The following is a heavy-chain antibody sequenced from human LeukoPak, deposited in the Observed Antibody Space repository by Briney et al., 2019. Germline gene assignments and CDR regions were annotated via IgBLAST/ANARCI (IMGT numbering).Heavy chain of an antibody. CDR1: GGTFSSYA. CDR2: INPNSGGT. CDR3: ARDLNYDFWSGYYTGAPGIYYYYYGMDV. V-gene: IGHV1-2*06. Sequence: GASVKVSCKASGGTFSSYAISWVRQAPGQGLEWMGRINPNSGGTNYAQKFQGRVTMTRDTSISTAYMELSRLRSDDTAVYYCARDLNYDFWSGYYTGAPGIYYYYYGMDVWGQGTTVTVSS. D-gene: IGHD3-3*01. J-gene: IGHJ6*02.